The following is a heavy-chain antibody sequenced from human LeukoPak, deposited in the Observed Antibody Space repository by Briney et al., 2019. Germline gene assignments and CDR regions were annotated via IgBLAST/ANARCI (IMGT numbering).Heavy chain of an antibody. J-gene: IGHJ3*02. V-gene: IGHV4-59*01. Sequence: PSETLSLTCTGSGGSISSYYWSWIRQPPGKGLEWIGYIYYSGGTNYYPSLKSRVTISVDTSKNQFSLKLSSVTAADTAVYYCARAGYSSSWPHAFDIWGQGTMVTVSS. CDR2: IYYSGGT. CDR3: ARAGYSSSWPHAFDI. CDR1: GGSISSYY. D-gene: IGHD6-13*01.